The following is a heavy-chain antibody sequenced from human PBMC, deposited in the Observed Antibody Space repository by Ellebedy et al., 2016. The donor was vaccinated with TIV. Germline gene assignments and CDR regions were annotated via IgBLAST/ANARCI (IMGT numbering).Heavy chain of an antibody. J-gene: IGHJ5*02. Sequence: ASVKVSXKVSGYTLTELSMHWVRQAPGKGLEWMGGFDPEDGETIYAQKFQGRVTMTEDTSTDTAYMELSSLRSEDTAVYYCARNLWGAAGDWFDPWGQGTLVTVSS. D-gene: IGHD6-13*01. CDR1: GYTLTELS. CDR2: FDPEDGET. V-gene: IGHV1-24*01. CDR3: ARNLWGAAGDWFDP.